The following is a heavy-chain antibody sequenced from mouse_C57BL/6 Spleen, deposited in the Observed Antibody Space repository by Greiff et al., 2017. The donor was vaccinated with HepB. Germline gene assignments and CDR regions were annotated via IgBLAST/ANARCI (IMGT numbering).Heavy chain of an antibody. V-gene: IGHV3-6*01. CDR3: AREEGYYGSLFAY. J-gene: IGHJ3*01. Sequence: EVKLQESGPGLVKPSQSLSLTCSVTGYSITSGYYWNWIRQFPGNKREWMGYISYDGSNNYNPSLKNRISITRDTSKNQFFLKLNSVTTEDTATYYCAREEGYYGSLFAYWGQGTLVTVSA. CDR2: ISYDGSN. CDR1: GYSITSGYY. D-gene: IGHD1-1*01.